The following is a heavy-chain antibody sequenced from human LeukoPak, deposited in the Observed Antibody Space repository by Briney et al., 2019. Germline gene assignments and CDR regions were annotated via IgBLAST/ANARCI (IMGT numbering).Heavy chain of an antibody. V-gene: IGHV3-30*02. CDR3: AKDPYSSSYGHYFQH. CDR1: GFTFSSYG. Sequence: QTGGSLRLSCAASGFTFSSYGMHWVRQAPGKGLEWVAFIRYDGSNKYYADSVKGRFTISRDNSKNTLYLQMNSLRAEDTAVYYCAKDPYSSSYGHYFQHWGQGTLVTVSS. D-gene: IGHD6-6*01. CDR2: IRYDGSNK. J-gene: IGHJ1*01.